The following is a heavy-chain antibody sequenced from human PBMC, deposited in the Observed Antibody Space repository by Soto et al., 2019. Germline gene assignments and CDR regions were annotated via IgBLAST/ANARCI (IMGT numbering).Heavy chain of an antibody. V-gene: IGHV3-7*03. D-gene: IGHD6-19*01. CDR2: INQDGGVT. CDR1: GFTFISSF. J-gene: IGHJ4*02. Sequence: GGSLRLSCVASGFTFISSFMGWIRQAPGKGLEWVANINQDGGVTYYVDSVEGRFTISRDNIKDSLYLQMNSLRGEDTAIYYRARYYRGSGRYFFDYWGQGTLVTVSS. CDR3: ARYYRGSGRYFFDY.